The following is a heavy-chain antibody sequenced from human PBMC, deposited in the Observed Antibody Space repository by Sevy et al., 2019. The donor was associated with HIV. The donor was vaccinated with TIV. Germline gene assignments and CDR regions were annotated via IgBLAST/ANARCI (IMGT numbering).Heavy chain of an antibody. Sequence: ASVKVSCKASGYTFSSYGISWVRQAPGQGLEWMGWIGAYNGNRKYAQNLQDRVTMTTDTSTSTAYMELRSLRSEDTXXXXXXXXXXXXXXSNWFDPWGQGTLVTVSS. CDR3: XXXXXXXXXSNWFDP. V-gene: IGHV1-18*01. CDR2: IGAYNGNR. J-gene: IGHJ5*02. CDR1: GYTFSSYG.